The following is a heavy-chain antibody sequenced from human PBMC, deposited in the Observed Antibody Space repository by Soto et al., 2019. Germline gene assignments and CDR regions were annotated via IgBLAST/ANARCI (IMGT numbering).Heavy chain of an antibody. V-gene: IGHV3-30*18. D-gene: IGHD3-16*02. J-gene: IGHJ4*02. Sequence: GGSLRLSCAASGFTFSSYGMHWVRQAQGKGLEWVTFISYDGSNKYYADSVKGRVTVSRDNSKNTQYLQMNSPRAEDTAVYFCAKALGELSPESFDYWGRGTLVTVS. CDR1: GFTFSSYG. CDR2: ISYDGSNK. CDR3: AKALGELSPESFDY.